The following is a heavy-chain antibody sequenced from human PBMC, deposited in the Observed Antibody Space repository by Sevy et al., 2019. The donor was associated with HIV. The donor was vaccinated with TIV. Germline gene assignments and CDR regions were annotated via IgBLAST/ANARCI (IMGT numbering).Heavy chain of an antibody. V-gene: IGHV3-21*01. CDR2: ISSSSSYI. J-gene: IGHJ6*03. CDR3: ARVGEGSSSTSCYARYYYYYYYMDV. D-gene: IGHD2-2*01. Sequence: GGSLRLSCAASGFTFSSYSMNWVRQAPGKGLEWVSSISSSSSYIYYADSVKGRFTISRDNAKNSLYLQMNSLRAEDTAVYYCARVGEGSSSTSCYARYYYYYYYMDVWGKGTTVTVSS. CDR1: GFTFSSYS.